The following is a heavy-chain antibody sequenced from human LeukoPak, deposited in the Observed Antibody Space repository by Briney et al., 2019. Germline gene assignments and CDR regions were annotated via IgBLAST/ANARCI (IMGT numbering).Heavy chain of an antibody. Sequence: ASVKVSCKASGYTFTGYYMHWVRQAPGQGLEWIGWINPNSGGTNYAQKFQGRVTMTRDTSISTAYMELSRLRSDDTAVYYCAREAHYYDSSGYLDYWGQGTLVTVSS. CDR3: AREAHYYDSSGYLDY. J-gene: IGHJ4*02. CDR1: GYTFTGYY. D-gene: IGHD3-22*01. CDR2: INPNSGGT. V-gene: IGHV1-2*02.